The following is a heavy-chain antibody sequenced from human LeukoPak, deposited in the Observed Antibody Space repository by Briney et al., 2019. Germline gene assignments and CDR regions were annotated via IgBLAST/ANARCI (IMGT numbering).Heavy chain of an antibody. Sequence: SETLSLTCTVSGGSISSSNYCWGWIRQPPGKGLEWIGSIYYSGSTYYNPSLKSRVAMSVDTSKNQFSLKLGSVTAADTAVYYCARQGRFLESLLFDYWGQGTLATVSS. J-gene: IGHJ4*02. CDR1: GGSISSSNYC. CDR2: IYYSGST. D-gene: IGHD3-3*01. CDR3: ARQGRFLESLLFDY. V-gene: IGHV4-39*01.